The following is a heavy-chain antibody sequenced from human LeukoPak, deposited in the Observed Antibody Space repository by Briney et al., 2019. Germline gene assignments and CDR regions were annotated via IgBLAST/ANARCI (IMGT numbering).Heavy chain of an antibody. J-gene: IGHJ6*02. CDR3: ARDSYYYDSSGGGILYYYYYGMDV. V-gene: IGHV3-30-3*01. CDR1: GFTFSSYA. Sequence: PGGSLRLSCAASGFTFSSYAMHWVRQAPGKGLEWVAVISYDGSNKYYADSVKGRFTISRDNSKNTLYLQMNSLRAEDTAVYYCARDSYYYDSSGGGILYYYYYGMDVWGQGTTVTVSS. D-gene: IGHD3-22*01. CDR2: ISYDGSNK.